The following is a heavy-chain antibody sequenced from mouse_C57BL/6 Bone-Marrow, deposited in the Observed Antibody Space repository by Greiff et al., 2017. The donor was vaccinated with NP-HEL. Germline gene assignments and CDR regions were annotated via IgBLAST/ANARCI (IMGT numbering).Heavy chain of an antibody. CDR1: GFTFSDYG. D-gene: IGHD2-3*01. V-gene: IGHV5-17*01. CDR3: ARRDGYLYYFDY. Sequence: EVKVVESGGGLVKPGGSLKLSCAASGFTFSDYGMHWVRQAPETGLEWVAYISSGSSTIYYADTVKGRFTISRDNAKNTLFLQMTSLRSEDTAMYYCARRDGYLYYFDYWGQGTTLTGSS. CDR2: ISSGSSTI. J-gene: IGHJ2*01.